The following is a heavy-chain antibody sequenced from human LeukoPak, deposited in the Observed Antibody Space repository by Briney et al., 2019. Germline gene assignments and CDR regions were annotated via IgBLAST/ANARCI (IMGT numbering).Heavy chain of an antibody. Sequence: SETLSLTCTVSGGSISSYYWSWIRQPPGKGLEWIGYIYYSGSTNYNPSLKSRVTISVDTSKNQFSLKLSSATAADTAVYYCARVPYCGGDCYDYYYMDVWGKGTTVTISS. CDR2: IYYSGST. CDR3: ARVPYCGGDCYDYYYMDV. J-gene: IGHJ6*03. D-gene: IGHD2-21*02. V-gene: IGHV4-59*01. CDR1: GGSISSYY.